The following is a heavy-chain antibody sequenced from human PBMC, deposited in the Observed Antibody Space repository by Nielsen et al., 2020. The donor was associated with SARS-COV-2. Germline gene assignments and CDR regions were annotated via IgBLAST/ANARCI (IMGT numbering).Heavy chain of an antibody. CDR1: GFTFSSYG. V-gene: IGHV3-30*18. J-gene: IGHJ5*02. CDR2: ISYDGSNK. Sequence: GGSLRLSSAASGFTFSSYGMHWVRQAPGKGLEWVAVISYDGSNKYYADSVKGRFTISRDNSKNTLYLQMNSLRAEDTAVYYCAKDTGYSYGYSWFDPWGQGTLVTVSS. D-gene: IGHD5-18*01. CDR3: AKDTGYSYGYSWFDP.